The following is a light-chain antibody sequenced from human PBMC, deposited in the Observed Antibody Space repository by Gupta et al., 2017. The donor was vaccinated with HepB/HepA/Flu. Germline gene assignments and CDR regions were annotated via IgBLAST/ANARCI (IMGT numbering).Light chain of an antibody. CDR1: SSNMGDNY. Sequence: QPEFTQPPSPSVPPGQRVTISCSGSSSNMGDNYINWYQKLPGRAPKNLIVATNERPSGGPDRFSGSKSCASAFLAISGSQSEDEAEYYCAAWDDRLNGPVFGGGTKLTVL. CDR2: ATN. J-gene: IGLJ3*02. CDR3: AAWDDRLNGPV. V-gene: IGLV1-44*01.